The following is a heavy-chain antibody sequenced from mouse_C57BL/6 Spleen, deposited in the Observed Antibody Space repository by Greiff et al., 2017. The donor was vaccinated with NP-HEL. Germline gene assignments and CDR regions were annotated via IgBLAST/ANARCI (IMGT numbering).Heavy chain of an antibody. CDR3: ARQSYGSSWFAY. V-gene: IGHV5-6*01. CDR2: ISSGGSYT. Sequence: EVMLVESGGDLVKPGGSLKLSCAASGFTFSSYGMSWVRQTPDKRLEWVATISSGGSYTYYPDSVKGRFTISRDNAKNTLYLQMSSLKSEDTAMYYCARQSYGSSWFAYWGQGTLVTVSA. D-gene: IGHD1-1*01. J-gene: IGHJ3*01. CDR1: GFTFSSYG.